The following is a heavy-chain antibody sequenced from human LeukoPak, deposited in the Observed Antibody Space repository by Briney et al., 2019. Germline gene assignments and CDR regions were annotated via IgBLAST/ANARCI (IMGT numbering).Heavy chain of an antibody. CDR3: ARLDFEQWLLRP. Sequence: ASVKVSCKVSGYTLTELSMHWVRQAPGKGLEWMGGFDPEDGETIYAQKFQGRVTMTEDTSTDTAYMELSSLRSEDTAVYYCARLDFEQWLLRPWGQGTLVTVSS. CDR2: FDPEDGET. D-gene: IGHD6-19*01. CDR1: GYTLTELS. J-gene: IGHJ5*02. V-gene: IGHV1-24*01.